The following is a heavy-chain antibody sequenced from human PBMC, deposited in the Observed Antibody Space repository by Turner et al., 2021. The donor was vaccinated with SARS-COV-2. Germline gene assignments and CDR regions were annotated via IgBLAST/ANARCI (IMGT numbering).Heavy chain of an antibody. J-gene: IGHJ6*03. CDR3: ARPRDYYYYMDV. Sequence: QVQLVQSGAEVKKPGASVTVSCKASGYPFTGYYMHWVRQAPGQGLEWMGWINPNSGGTNYAQEFQGRVTMTRDTSISTAYMELSRLRSDDTAVYYCARPRDYYYYMDVWGKGTTVTVSS. CDR1: GYPFTGYY. CDR2: INPNSGGT. V-gene: IGHV1-2*02.